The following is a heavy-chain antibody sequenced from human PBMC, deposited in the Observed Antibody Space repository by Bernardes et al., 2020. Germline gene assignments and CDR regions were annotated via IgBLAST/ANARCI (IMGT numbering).Heavy chain of an antibody. J-gene: IGHJ4*02. D-gene: IGHD2-15*01. Sequence: SEILSLTPAAYGGSFSGYYWSWIRQLPGTGVDWTGEINHSGSTNYNPSLKSRLTISVDTSKNQFSLKLSSVTAADTAVYYCTSKGRYCSCGSCYPLDYWGQGTLVTVSS. CDR1: GGSFSGYY. CDR2: INHSGST. V-gene: IGHV4-34*01. CDR3: TSKGRYCSCGSCYPLDY.